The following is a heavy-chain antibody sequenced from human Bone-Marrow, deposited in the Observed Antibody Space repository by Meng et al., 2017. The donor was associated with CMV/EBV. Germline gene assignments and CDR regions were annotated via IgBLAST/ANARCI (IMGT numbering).Heavy chain of an antibody. J-gene: IGHJ5*02. Sequence: GGSLKISCAASGFTFDDYAMHWVRQAPGKGLEWVSGISWNSGSIGYADSVKGRFTISRDNAKNSLYLQMNSLRAEDTALYYCARVRNYVSWFDPWGQGTLVTVSS. CDR3: ARVRNYVSWFDP. V-gene: IGHV3-9*01. D-gene: IGHD1-7*01. CDR2: ISWNSGSI. CDR1: GFTFDDYA.